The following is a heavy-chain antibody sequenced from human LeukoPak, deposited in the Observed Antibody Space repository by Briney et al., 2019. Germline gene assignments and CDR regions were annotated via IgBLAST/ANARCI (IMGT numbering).Heavy chain of an antibody. CDR2: INAYNGNT. CDR1: GYTFTSYI. CDR3: ARDWRIAAAVYYYYMDV. D-gene: IGHD6-13*01. V-gene: IGHV1-18*01. Sequence: ASVKVSCKASGYTFTSYIISWVRQAPGQGLEWMGWINAYNGNTDYAQRVQGRVTMTTDTSTSTAYMEVRSLRSDDTAVYYCARDWRIAAAVYYYYMDVWGKGTPVTVSS. J-gene: IGHJ6*03.